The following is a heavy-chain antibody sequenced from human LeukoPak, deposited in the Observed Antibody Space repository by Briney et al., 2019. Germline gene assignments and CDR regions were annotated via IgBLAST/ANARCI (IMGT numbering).Heavy chain of an antibody. CDR1: GFTFSSYA. J-gene: IGHJ3*02. CDR2: ISGSGGST. CDR3: AKSWNYYDSSGDDALGI. V-gene: IGHV3-23*01. D-gene: IGHD3-22*01. Sequence: GGSLRLSCAASGFTFSSYAMSWVRQAPGKGLEWVSAISGSGGSTYYADSVKGRFTISRDNSKNTLYLQMNSLRVEDTAVYYCAKSWNYYDSSGDDALGIWGQGTMVTVSS.